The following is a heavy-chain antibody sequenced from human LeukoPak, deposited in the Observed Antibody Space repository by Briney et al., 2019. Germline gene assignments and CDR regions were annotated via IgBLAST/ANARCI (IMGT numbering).Heavy chain of an antibody. Sequence: GGSLRLSCAASGFSFSTYSMNWVRQAPGKGLEWVSYISSSSGTIYYAGSVKGRFTISRDNAKNSVYLQMNSLRDDDTAVYYCARTTTLDYWGQGTLVTVSS. CDR3: ARTTTLDY. CDR1: GFSFSTYS. J-gene: IGHJ4*02. V-gene: IGHV3-48*02. D-gene: IGHD4-17*01. CDR2: ISSSSGTI.